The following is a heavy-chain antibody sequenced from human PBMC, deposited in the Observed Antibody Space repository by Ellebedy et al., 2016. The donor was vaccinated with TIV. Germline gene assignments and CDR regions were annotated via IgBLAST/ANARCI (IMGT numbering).Heavy chain of an antibody. V-gene: IGHV1-2*04. CDR2: INPNSGGT. CDR3: ARGSSSSSDYYYYGMDV. Sequence: GESLKISCKASGYTFTGYYMHWVRQAPGQGLEWMGWINPNSGGTNYAQKFQGWVTMTRDTSISTAYMELSRLRSDDTAVYYCARGSSSSSDYYYYGMDVWGQGTTVTVSS. CDR1: GYTFTGYY. J-gene: IGHJ6*02. D-gene: IGHD6-6*01.